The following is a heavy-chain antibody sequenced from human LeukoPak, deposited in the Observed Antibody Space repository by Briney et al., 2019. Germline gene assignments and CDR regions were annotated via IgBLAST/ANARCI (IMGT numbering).Heavy chain of an antibody. CDR3: ASPTIFGVRDAFDI. Sequence: SETLSLTFTVSGGSISSSSYYWGWIRQPPGKGLEWIGSIYYSGSTYYNPSLKSRVTISVDTSKNQFSLKLSSVTAADTAVYYCASPTIFGVRDAFDIWGQGTMVTVSS. CDR1: GGSISSSSYY. D-gene: IGHD3-3*01. J-gene: IGHJ3*02. V-gene: IGHV4-39*01. CDR2: IYYSGST.